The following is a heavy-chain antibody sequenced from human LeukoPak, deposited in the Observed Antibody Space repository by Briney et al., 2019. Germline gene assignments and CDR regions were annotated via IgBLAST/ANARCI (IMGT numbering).Heavy chain of an antibody. J-gene: IGHJ3*02. V-gene: IGHV3-23*01. Sequence: GGSLRLSCAASGFTFSSYGMSWVRPAPGKGLEWVSAISGSGGSTYYADSVKGRFTISRDNSKNTLYLQMNSLRAEDTAVYYCAKDLTIVVVPAASAFDIWGQGTMVTVSS. CDR2: ISGSGGST. CDR1: GFTFSSYG. CDR3: AKDLTIVVVPAASAFDI. D-gene: IGHD2-2*01.